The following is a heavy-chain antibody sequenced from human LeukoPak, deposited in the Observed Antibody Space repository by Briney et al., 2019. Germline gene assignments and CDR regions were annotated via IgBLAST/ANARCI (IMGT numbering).Heavy chain of an antibody. D-gene: IGHD2/OR15-2a*01. Sequence: GGSLRLSCAASGFTFSSYWMSWVRQAPGKGLEWVSGINWNGGSTGYADSVKGRFTISRDNSKNTVFLQMNSLTPEDTAVYYCAKAFFSSTSRGLLDYWGQGTLVTVSS. CDR2: INWNGGST. V-gene: IGHV3-20*04. CDR3: AKAFFSSTSRGLLDY. J-gene: IGHJ4*02. CDR1: GFTFSSYW.